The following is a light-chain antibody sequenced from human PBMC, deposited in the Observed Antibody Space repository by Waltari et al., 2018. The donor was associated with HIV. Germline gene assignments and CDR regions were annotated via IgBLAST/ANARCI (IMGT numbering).Light chain of an antibody. CDR1: AFPKQY. V-gene: IGLV3-25*03. J-gene: IGLJ3*02. Sequence: SYELTQPPSVSVSPGQTARITCSGDAFPKQYPYWYKQKPSQAPAVVMDKDRERPSGIGGRFSGSSSGTTVTLTISGVQAEDEADDYCQSADSSGPYRVFGGGTKLTVL. CDR3: QSADSSGPYRV. CDR2: KDR.